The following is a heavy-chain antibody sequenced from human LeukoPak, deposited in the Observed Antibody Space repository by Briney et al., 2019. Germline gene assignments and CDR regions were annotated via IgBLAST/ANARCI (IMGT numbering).Heavy chain of an antibody. CDR1: GFTVSSNY. CDR3: ASSGSYFCLDY. Sequence: SGGSLRLSCAASGFTVSSNYMSWVRQAPGKGLEWVSVIYSGGSTYYADSAKGRFTISRDNSKNTLYLQMNSLRAEDTAAYYCASSGSYFCLDYWGQGTLVTVSS. CDR2: IYSGGST. J-gene: IGHJ4*02. D-gene: IGHD1-26*01. V-gene: IGHV3-66*02.